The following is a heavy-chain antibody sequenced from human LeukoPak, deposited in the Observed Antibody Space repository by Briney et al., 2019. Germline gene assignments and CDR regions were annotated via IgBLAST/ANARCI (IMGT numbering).Heavy chain of an antibody. V-gene: IGHV1-18*01. D-gene: IGHD1-26*01. CDR3: ARGRGTYYYFDS. CDR1: GYTFTSYG. CDR2: ISAHNGNT. J-gene: IGHJ4*02. Sequence: ASVKVSCKASGYTFTSYGISWVRQAPGQGLEWMGWISAHNGNTNYAQNLQDRVTMAIDTSTTTAYVELRNLRSDDTAVYYCARGRGTYYYFDSWGQGALVTVSS.